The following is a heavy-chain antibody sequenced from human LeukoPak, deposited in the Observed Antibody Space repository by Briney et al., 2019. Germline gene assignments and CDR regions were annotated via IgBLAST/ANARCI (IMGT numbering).Heavy chain of an antibody. Sequence: PSETLSLTCTVSGGSISSYYWSWIRQPPGNGLEWIGYIYYTGSTNYNPSLKSRVTISVDTSKNQFSLKLNSVTAADAAVYYCARVGDWNDLVYWGQGTLVTVSS. CDR1: GGSISSYY. D-gene: IGHD1-1*01. V-gene: IGHV4-59*01. CDR2: IYYTGST. CDR3: ARVGDWNDLVY. J-gene: IGHJ4*02.